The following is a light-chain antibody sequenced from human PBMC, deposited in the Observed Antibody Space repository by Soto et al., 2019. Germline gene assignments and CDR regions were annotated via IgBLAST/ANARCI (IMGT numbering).Light chain of an antibody. CDR1: SSNVGSYKL. CDR3: GTWDSSLSAGV. V-gene: IGLV2-14*02. CDR2: EVN. Sequence: QSALTQPASVSGSPGQSITISCTGTSSNVGSYKLVSWYQQHPGKAPKLMIFEVNKRPSGVSNRFSGSKSGNTASLTISGLQAEDEADYYCGTWDSSLSAGVFGGGTKVTVL. J-gene: IGLJ2*01.